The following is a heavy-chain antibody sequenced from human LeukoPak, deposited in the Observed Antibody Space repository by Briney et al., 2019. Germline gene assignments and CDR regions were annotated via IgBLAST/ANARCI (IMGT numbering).Heavy chain of an antibody. CDR1: GGTFSSYA. CDR3: ARGSKGSWYGLRVGPFDY. Sequence: ASVKVSCKASGGTFSSYAISWVRQAPGQGLEWMGGIIPIFGTANYAQKFQGRVTITTDESTSTAYMELSSLRSEDTAVYYCARGSKGSWYGLRVGPFDYWGQGTLVTVSS. J-gene: IGHJ4*02. D-gene: IGHD6-13*01. CDR2: IIPIFGTA. V-gene: IGHV1-69*05.